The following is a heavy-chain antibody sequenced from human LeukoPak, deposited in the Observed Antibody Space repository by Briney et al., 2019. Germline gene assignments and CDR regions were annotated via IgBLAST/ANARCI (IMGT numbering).Heavy chain of an antibody. D-gene: IGHD2-21*02. Sequence: PSQTLSLTCTVSDGFISSYYGSWIRQPAGKGLEWIGRIYTSGSSNYNPSLKGRVTMSVDTSRNQFSLKLSSVTAADTAVYYCARGLLPTAIGWFDPWGQGTRVTVSS. J-gene: IGHJ5*02. CDR2: IYTSGSS. V-gene: IGHV4-4*07. CDR3: ARGLLPTAIGWFDP. CDR1: DGFISSYY.